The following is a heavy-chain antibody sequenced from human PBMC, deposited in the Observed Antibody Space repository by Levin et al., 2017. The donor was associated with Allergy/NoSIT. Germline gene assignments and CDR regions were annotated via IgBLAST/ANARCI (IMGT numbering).Heavy chain of an antibody. CDR1: GYTFATYG. CDR3: ARDIAWNVDV. D-gene: IGHD1-1*01. Sequence: ASVKVSCKTSGYTFATYGISWVRQAPGQGLEWMAWINIKNGDRKYAQRVQGRLTLTTDRSTSTAYMELRSLRSDDTAIYYCARDIAWNVDVWGQGSLVTVSS. CDR2: INIKNGDR. V-gene: IGHV1-18*01. J-gene: IGHJ4*02.